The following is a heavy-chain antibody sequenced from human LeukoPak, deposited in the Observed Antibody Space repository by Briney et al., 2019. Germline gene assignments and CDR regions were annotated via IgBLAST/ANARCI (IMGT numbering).Heavy chain of an antibody. CDR3: ARNVGWYTYDT. CDR2: IHGSGFT. D-gene: IGHD6-19*01. CDR1: GDSLSSNY. J-gene: IGHJ5*02. V-gene: IGHV4-59*12. Sequence: SETLSLTCSVSGDSLSSNYWSWIRQPPGKRLEWIGYIHGSGFTHYDPSLRSRVTISEDTSKNQFYLDLTSLTAADTALYYCARNVGWYTYDTWGQGILVTVSS.